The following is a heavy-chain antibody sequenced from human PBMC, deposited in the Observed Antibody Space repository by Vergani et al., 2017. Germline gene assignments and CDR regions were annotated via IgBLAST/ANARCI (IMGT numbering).Heavy chain of an antibody. D-gene: IGHD6-19*01. V-gene: IGHV1-18*01. CDR2: ISAYNGNT. J-gene: IGHJ6*02. Sequence: QVQLVQSGAEVKKPGASVKVSCKASGYTFSSYGISWVRQAPGQGLEWMGWISAYNGNTNYAQKLQGRVTMTTDTSTSTAYMELRSLRSDDTAVYYCARQWLVQIRHYYYYGMDVWGQGTTVTVSS. CDR3: ARQWLVQIRHYYYYGMDV. CDR1: GYTFSSYG.